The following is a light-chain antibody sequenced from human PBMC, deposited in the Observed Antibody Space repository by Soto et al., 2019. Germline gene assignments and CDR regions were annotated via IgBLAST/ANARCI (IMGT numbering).Light chain of an antibody. Sequence: SSEMTQPPAVSVAPGQTARITCGGNNIGSKSVHWYQQKPGQAPVLVVYDDRARPSGIPERFSGSNSGNTATLTISRVEAGDDADYYCQVCDSPSPNEVFGTRTKGSV. J-gene: IGLJ1*01. CDR3: QVCDSPSPNEV. CDR1: NIGSKS. V-gene: IGLV3-21*02. CDR2: DDR.